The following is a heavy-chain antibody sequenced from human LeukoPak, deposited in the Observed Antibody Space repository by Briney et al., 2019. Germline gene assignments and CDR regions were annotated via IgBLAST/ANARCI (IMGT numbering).Heavy chain of an antibody. J-gene: IGHJ4*02. D-gene: IGHD6-19*01. CDR3: AKKDGGGWPTIFFDY. CDR1: GFSFSINA. CDR2: ISGIGDTL. Sequence: QAGGSLRLSCVASGFSFSINAMIWVRQAPGKGLEWVSGISGIGDTLFYSDPVKGRFTISRDNSKNTVYLQMNSLRVEDSAVYYCAKKDGGGWPTIFFDYWGQGILVTVSS. V-gene: IGHV3-23*01.